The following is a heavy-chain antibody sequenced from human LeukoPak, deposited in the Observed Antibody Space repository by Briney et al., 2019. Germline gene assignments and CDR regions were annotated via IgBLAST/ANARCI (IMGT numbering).Heavy chain of an antibody. J-gene: IGHJ3*02. D-gene: IGHD2-2*01. CDR1: GDTFSSYA. V-gene: IGHV1-69*06. CDR2: IIPIFGTA. Sequence: SVKVSCKASGDTFSSYAISWVRQAPGQGLEWMGGIIPIFGTANYAQKFQGRVTITADKSTSTAYMELSSLRSEGTAVYYCARETSIFYGSRGGGYDDAFDIWGQGTMVTVSS. CDR3: ARETSIFYGSRGGGYDDAFDI.